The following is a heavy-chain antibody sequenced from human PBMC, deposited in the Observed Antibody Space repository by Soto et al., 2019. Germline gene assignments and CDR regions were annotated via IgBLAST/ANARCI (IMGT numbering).Heavy chain of an antibody. D-gene: IGHD4-4*01. CDR1: GFTFSASW. Sequence: EGQLGESGGGLVQPGGSLRLSCTASGFTFSASWMTWVLQAPGKGLEWVARIKPDESEKNYADSVMGRFSISRDNAKNSMYLQMDSLRSEDTAVYYCVRGGSTYASWGQGTLVTVSS. V-gene: IGHV3-7*01. CDR3: VRGGSTYAS. CDR2: IKPDESEK. J-gene: IGHJ5*02.